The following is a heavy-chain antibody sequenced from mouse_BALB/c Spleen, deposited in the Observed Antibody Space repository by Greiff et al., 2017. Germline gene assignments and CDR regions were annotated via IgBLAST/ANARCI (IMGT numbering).Heavy chain of an antibody. CDR3: ARHPYGNYGAMDY. Sequence: EVKLVESGGDLVKPGGSLKLSCAASGFTFSSYGMSWVRQTPDKRLEWAATISSGGSYTYYPDSVKGRFTISRDNAKNTLYLQMSSLKSEDTAMYYCARHPYGNYGAMDYWGQGTSVTVSS. J-gene: IGHJ4*01. CDR1: GFTFSSYG. D-gene: IGHD2-1*01. V-gene: IGHV5-6*01. CDR2: ISSGGSYT.